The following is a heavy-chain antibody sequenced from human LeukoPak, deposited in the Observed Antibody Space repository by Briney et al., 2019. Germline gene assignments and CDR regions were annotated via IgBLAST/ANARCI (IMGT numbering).Heavy chain of an antibody. CDR2: TYYRSKWYY. J-gene: IGHJ4*02. CDR3: ARAVAGTEGWFDF. Sequence: SQTLSLTFAISGDTVSTNSFAWNWIRQSPSRGLEWLGRTYYRSKWYYDYPVSMKSRIIISPDTSKNQFSLQLNSVTPEDTAVYYCARAVAGTEGWFDFWGQGALVTVSS. D-gene: IGHD6-19*01. CDR1: GDTVSTNSFA. V-gene: IGHV6-1*01.